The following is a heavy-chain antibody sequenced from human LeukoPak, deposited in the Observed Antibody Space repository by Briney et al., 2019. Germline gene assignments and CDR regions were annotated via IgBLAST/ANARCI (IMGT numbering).Heavy chain of an antibody. Sequence: GGSLRLSCAASGFTFSSYSMNWVRQGPGKGLEWVSYISSSGSSIFYADSVKGRFTISRDNAKNSLYLQMNSLRAEDTAVYYCARDQYYDFWSGHRTFDYWGQGTLVTVSS. J-gene: IGHJ4*02. CDR1: GFTFSSYS. V-gene: IGHV3-48*04. D-gene: IGHD3-3*01. CDR2: ISSSGSSI. CDR3: ARDQYYDFWSGHRTFDY.